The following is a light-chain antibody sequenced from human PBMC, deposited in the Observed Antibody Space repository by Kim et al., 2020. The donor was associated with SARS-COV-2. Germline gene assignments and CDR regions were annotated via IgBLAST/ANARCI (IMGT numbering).Light chain of an antibody. J-gene: IGLJ3*02. CDR1: TGAVTSGYS. V-gene: IGLV7-43*01. CDR2: NIN. Sequence: QAVVTQEPSLTVSPGGTVTLTCASSTGAVTSGYSPNWYQQKPGQAPRSLIYNINNKHSWTPARFSGSLLGGKAALTLSGVQPEDEAEYYCLLYYGGAQLVFGGGTQLTVL. CDR3: LLYYGGAQLV.